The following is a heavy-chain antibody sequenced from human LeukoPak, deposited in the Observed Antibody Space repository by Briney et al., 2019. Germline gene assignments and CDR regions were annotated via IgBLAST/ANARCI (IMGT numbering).Heavy chain of an antibody. CDR1: GFTFSTYS. D-gene: IGHD3-3*01. Sequence: GGSLRLSCAASGFTFSTYSMNWVRQAPGKGLEWVSYISGTSSLIYYADSVKGRFTISRDNAKNSLYLQMNSLRDEDAAVYYCVRDQFFSFDYWGQGTLVTVSS. CDR2: ISGTSSLI. CDR3: VRDQFFSFDY. V-gene: IGHV3-48*02. J-gene: IGHJ4*02.